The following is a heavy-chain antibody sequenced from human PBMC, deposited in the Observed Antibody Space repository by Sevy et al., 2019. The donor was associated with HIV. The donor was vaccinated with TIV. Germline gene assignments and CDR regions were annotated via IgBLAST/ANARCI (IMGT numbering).Heavy chain of an antibody. J-gene: IGHJ6*02. CDR2: ISYDGNNK. D-gene: IGHD3-16*01. V-gene: IGHV3-30*03. CDR3: ARDGSSGGLFLKDYYYFGMDV. Sequence: GGSLRLSCAASGFTLSSYAMHWVRQAPGKGLEWVAVISYDGNNKYADPVKGRFTISRDNSKNTLYLQMNSLRAEDTAVYYCARDGSSGGLFLKDYYYFGMDVWGQGTTVTVSS. CDR1: GFTLSSYA.